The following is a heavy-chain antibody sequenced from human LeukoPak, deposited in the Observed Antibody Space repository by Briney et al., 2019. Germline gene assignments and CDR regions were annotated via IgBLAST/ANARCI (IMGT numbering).Heavy chain of an antibody. J-gene: IGHJ4*02. CDR2: IYYSGST. D-gene: IGHD3-10*01. Sequence: SETPSLTCTVSGGSISSYYWSWIRQPPGKGLEWIGYIYYSGSTNYNPSLKSRVTISVDTSKNQFSLKLSSVTAADTAVYYCARLGSGSSFDYWGQGTLVTVSS. CDR3: ARLGSGSSFDY. V-gene: IGHV4-59*08. CDR1: GGSISSYY.